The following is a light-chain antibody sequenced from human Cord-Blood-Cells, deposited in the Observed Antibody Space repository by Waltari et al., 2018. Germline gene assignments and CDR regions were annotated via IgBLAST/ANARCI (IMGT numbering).Light chain of an antibody. CDR3: SSYAGSNNLV. J-gene: IGLJ2*01. Sequence: QSALTQPPSASGSPGQSVTISCTGTSRDVGGYNYVPWYQQHPGKAPKLLIYEVSNRPSVVPDRFSGSKSGNTASLTGSGLQAEDEADYYCSSYAGSNNLVFGGGTKLTVL. CDR1: SRDVGGYNY. V-gene: IGLV2-8*01. CDR2: EVS.